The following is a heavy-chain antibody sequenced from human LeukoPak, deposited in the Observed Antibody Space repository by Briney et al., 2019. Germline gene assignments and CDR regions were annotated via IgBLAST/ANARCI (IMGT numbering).Heavy chain of an antibody. CDR3: ARSLRVETLGAFDI. D-gene: IGHD4-17*01. J-gene: IGHJ3*02. CDR2: IFPSGGEI. V-gene: IGHV3-23*01. CDR1: GFTFSTFA. Sequence: GGSLRLSCAASGFTFSTFAMIWVRQPPGKGLEWVSSIFPSGGEIHYADSVRGRFTISRDNSKSTLSLQMNSLRAEDTAVYYCARSLRVETLGAFDIWGQGTMVTVSS.